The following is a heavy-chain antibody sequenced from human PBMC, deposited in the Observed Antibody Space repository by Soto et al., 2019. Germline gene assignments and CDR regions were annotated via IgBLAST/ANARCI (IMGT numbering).Heavy chain of an antibody. J-gene: IGHJ4*02. CDR3: ARTRGYFDS. D-gene: IGHD3-10*01. CDR2: TYYRSKWYN. CDR1: GDSVSSNSAA. V-gene: IGHV6-1*01. Sequence: QTLSLTCAISGDSVSSNSAACNWIRQSPSRGLEWLGRTYYRSKWYNDYAVSVKSRITINPDTSKNQFSLQLNSVTPEDTALYYCARTRGYFDSWGQGTLVTVSS.